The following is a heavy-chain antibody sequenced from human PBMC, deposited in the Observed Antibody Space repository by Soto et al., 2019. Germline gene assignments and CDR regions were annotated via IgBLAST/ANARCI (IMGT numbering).Heavy chain of an antibody. CDR1: RHSFTSYW. J-gene: IGHJ5*01. CDR2: INPGDSDT. Sequence: GESLKISCKGSRHSFTSYWIGWVRQMPGRGLEWMGIINPGDSDTRYSPSFKGQVTISADKSISTAYFQWSSLKASDTAMYYCATQTGPFDSWGQGTLVTVSS. V-gene: IGHV5-51*01. CDR3: ATQTGPFDS.